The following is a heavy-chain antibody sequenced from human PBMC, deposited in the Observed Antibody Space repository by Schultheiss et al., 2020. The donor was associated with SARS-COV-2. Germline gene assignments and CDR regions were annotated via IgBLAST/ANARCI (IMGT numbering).Heavy chain of an antibody. CDR1: GVTFNSYA. J-gene: IGHJ4*02. CDR2: SIPIFGTA. V-gene: IGHV1-69*06. Sequence: SVKVSCKASGVTFNSYAITWVRQAPGQGLEWMGVSIPIFGTANYAQKFQGRVTITADKSTGTAYMELSSLRSEDTAVYYCASGYCSSTSCYSTLDYWGQGGLVTVSS. D-gene: IGHD2-2*01. CDR3: ASGYCSSTSCYSTLDY.